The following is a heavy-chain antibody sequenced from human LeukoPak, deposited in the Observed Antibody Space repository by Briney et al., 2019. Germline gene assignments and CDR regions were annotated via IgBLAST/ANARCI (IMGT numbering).Heavy chain of an antibody. CDR3: ARLGLYTSSWYRFYYFDY. D-gene: IGHD6-13*01. J-gene: IGHJ4*02. V-gene: IGHV4-34*01. CDR2: INHSGSA. Sequence: SETLSLTCGVHGGSFNDYSWSWVRQPPGKGLEWIGDINHSGSASYNPSLKSRLTISVDTSKNQFSLKLSSVTAADTAVYYCARLGLYTSSWYRFYYFDYWGPGTLVTVSS. CDR1: GGSFNDYS.